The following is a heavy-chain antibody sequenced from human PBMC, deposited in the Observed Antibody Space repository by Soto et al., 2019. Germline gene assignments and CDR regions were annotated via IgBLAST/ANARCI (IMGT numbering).Heavy chain of an antibody. Sequence: GASVKVSCTASGYTFTSYAMHWVRQAPGQRFEWMGWINAGNGNTKYSQKFQGRVTITRDTSASTAYMELSSLRSEDTAVYYCARSIVVVTALDYWGQGTLVTAPQ. V-gene: IGHV1-3*01. D-gene: IGHD2-21*02. CDR3: ARSIVVVTALDY. CDR1: GYTFTSYA. CDR2: INAGNGNT. J-gene: IGHJ4*02.